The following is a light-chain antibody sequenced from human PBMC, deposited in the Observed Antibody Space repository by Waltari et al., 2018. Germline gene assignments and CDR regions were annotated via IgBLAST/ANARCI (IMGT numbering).Light chain of an antibody. J-gene: IGKJ2*01. Sequence: DVVMTQSPLSLPVTLGQPASISCRSSQGLVHSDGNTYLSWFQQRPGQSPRRLIYEVSNRDSGVPDRFSGSGSGTDVTLKISRVEAEDVAVYYCMQATHWSYTFGQGTKLEIK. CDR2: EVS. CDR1: QGLVHSDGNTY. V-gene: IGKV2-30*02. CDR3: MQATHWSYT.